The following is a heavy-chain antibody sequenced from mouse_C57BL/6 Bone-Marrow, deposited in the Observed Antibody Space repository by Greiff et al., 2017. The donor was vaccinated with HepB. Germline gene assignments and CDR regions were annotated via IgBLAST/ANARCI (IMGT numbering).Heavy chain of an antibody. CDR3: ATSPYSNLFAY. V-gene: IGHV1-7*01. CDR1: GYTFTSYW. J-gene: IGHJ3*01. D-gene: IGHD2-5*01. CDR2: INPSSGYT. Sequence: VQLQQSGAELAKPGASVKLSCKASGYTFTSYWLHWVKQRPGQGLEWIGYINPSSGYTKYNQKFKDKATLTADKSSSTAYMQLSSLTYEDSAVYYCATSPYSNLFAYWGQGTLVTVSA.